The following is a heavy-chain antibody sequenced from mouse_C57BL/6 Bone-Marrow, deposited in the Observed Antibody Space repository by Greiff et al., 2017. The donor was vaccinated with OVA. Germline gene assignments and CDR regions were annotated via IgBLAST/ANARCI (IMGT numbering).Heavy chain of an antibody. V-gene: IGHV1-81*01. D-gene: IGHD4-1*01. CDR3: AKLSYYAMDY. CDR1: GYTFTSYG. CDR2: IYPRSGNT. J-gene: IGHJ4*01. Sequence: VKVVESGAELARPGASVKLSCKASGYTFTSYGISWVKQRTGQGLEWIGEIYPRSGNTYYNEKFKGKATLTADKSSSTAYMELRSLTSEDSAVYFCAKLSYYAMDYWGQGTSVTVSS.